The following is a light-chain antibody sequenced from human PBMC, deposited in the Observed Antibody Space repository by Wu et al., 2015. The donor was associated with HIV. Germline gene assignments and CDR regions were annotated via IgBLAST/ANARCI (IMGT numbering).Light chain of an antibody. CDR3: QQLNSYPLT. Sequence: IQLTQSPPSLSASVGDRVTITCRASQDITTYLAWYQQKPGRAPKVLIYDASTLQSGVPSRFSGSGSGADFTLTISDLQREDFATYYCQQLNSYPLTFGQGTRLEIE. CDR1: QDITTY. J-gene: IGKJ5*01. V-gene: IGKV1-9*01. CDR2: DAS.